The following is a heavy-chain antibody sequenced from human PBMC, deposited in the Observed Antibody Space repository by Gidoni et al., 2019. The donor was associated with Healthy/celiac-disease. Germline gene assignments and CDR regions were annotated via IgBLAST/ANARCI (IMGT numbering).Heavy chain of an antibody. CDR3: TTGPYTITGTQQFDY. V-gene: IGHV3-15*01. J-gene: IGHJ4*02. Sequence: EVQLVESGGGLVKPGGSLRLSCAASGFTFSNAWMSWVRQAPGKGLGWVGRIKSKTDGGTTDYAAPVKGRFTISRDDSKNTLYLQMNSLKTEDTAVYYCTTGPYTITGTQQFDYWGQGTLVTVSS. CDR1: GFTFSNAW. CDR2: IKSKTDGGTT. D-gene: IGHD1-7*01.